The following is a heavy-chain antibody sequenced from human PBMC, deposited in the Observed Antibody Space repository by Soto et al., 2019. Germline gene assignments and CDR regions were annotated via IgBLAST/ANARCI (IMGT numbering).Heavy chain of an antibody. CDR2: IWYDGSSK. CDR1: GFTFSSYG. Sequence: GGSLRLSCAASGFTFSSYGMHWVRQAPGKGLEWVAVIWYDGSSKYYADSVKGRFTISRDNAKNTLYLQMDSLRAEDTAVYYCARDYDIFAYWGQGTLVTVSS. V-gene: IGHV3-33*01. J-gene: IGHJ4*02. D-gene: IGHD3-9*01. CDR3: ARDYDIFAY.